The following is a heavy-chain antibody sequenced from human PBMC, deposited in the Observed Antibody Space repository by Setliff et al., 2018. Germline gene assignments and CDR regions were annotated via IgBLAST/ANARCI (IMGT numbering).Heavy chain of an antibody. Sequence: PGGSLRLSCAASGFTFSSYWMSWVRQAPGKGLEWVALISYDDTKKYFADSVKGRFTISRDNARDSLFLQMSSLRAEDTAVYYCAREVVGAPSTFDIWGQGTMVTVSS. V-gene: IGHV3-7*01. D-gene: IGHD1-26*01. CDR2: ISYDDTKK. CDR3: AREVVGAPSTFDI. J-gene: IGHJ3*02. CDR1: GFTFSSYW.